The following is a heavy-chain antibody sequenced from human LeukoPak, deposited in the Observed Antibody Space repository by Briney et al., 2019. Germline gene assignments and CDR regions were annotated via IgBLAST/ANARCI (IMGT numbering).Heavy chain of an antibody. J-gene: IGHJ4*02. V-gene: IGHV4-59*01. D-gene: IGHD6-19*01. CDR3: ATVDGSGRDH. Sequence: WESLTLTCTASGGTISSYYMSWIRQAPGKGLEWIAYIYYSGSTNYNASLKSRVTISVDTSKNNFFLQLSSVTAADTAVYYCATVDGSGRDHWGQGTLVTVSS. CDR2: IYYSGST. CDR1: GGTISSYY.